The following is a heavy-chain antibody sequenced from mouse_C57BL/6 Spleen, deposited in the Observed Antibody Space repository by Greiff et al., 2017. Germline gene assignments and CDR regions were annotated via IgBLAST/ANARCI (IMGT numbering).Heavy chain of an antibody. CDR3: ARREDYYGSSTYYFDY. J-gene: IGHJ2*01. Sequence: EVQGVESGGDLVKPGGSLKLSCAASGFTFSSYGMSWVRQTPDKRLEWVATISSGGSYTYYPDSVKGRFTISRDKAKNTLYLQMSSLKSEDTAMYYCARREDYYGSSTYYFDYWGQGTTLTVSS. CDR2: ISSGGSYT. D-gene: IGHD1-1*01. CDR1: GFTFSSYG. V-gene: IGHV5-6*01.